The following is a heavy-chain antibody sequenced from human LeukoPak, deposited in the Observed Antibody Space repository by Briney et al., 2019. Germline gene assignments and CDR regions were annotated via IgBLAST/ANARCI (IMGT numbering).Heavy chain of an antibody. Sequence: PGGSLRLSCVASGFRFDDSAMHWVRQAPGRGLEWVSGVSWNSGTIGYADSVRGRFTISRDNAKSSLYLQMNSLRPEDTALYYCAKGPGMAANKRSVIDYWGQGTQVTVSS. CDR1: GFRFDDSA. D-gene: IGHD6-13*01. V-gene: IGHV3-9*01. CDR3: AKGPGMAANKRSVIDY. CDR2: VSWNSGTI. J-gene: IGHJ4*02.